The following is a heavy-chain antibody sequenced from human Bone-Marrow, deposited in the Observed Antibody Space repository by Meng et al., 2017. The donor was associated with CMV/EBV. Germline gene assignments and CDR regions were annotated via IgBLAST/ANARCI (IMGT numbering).Heavy chain of an antibody. Sequence: SVKVSCKASGGTFSSYAISWVRQAPGQGLEWMGGIIPIFGTANYAQKFQGRVTISADESTSTAYMEVSNLRADDTAVYYCARWIFGLAVGNFAMDVWGQGTTVTVSS. CDR3: ARWIFGLAVGNFAMDV. V-gene: IGHV1-69*13. CDR1: GGTFSSYA. J-gene: IGHJ6*02. D-gene: IGHD3/OR15-3a*01. CDR2: IIPIFGTA.